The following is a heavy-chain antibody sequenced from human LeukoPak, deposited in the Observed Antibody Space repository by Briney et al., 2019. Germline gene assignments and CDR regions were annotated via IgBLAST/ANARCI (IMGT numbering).Heavy chain of an antibody. CDR1: GFTFSSYV. V-gene: IGHV3-23*01. CDR3: ARNPRATNNWFDP. J-gene: IGHJ5*02. D-gene: IGHD1-26*01. CDR2: ISSSGNSA. Sequence: GGSLRLSCAASGFTFSSYVITWVRQAPGKGLQWVSSISSSGNSAFYADSVKGRFTISRDNSKNTLYLQMNSLRAEDTALYFCARNPRATNNWFDPWGQGTLVTVSP.